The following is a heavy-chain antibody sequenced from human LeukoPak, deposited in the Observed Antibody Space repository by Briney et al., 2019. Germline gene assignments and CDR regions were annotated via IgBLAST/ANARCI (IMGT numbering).Heavy chain of an antibody. CDR3: AKDLIYYDRTGDPNWFDP. CDR1: GFTFDDYG. Sequence: PPGGSLRLSCAASGFTFDDYGMSWVRQAPGKGLEWVSGINWNGGSTGYADSVKGRFTISRDNAKNSLYLQMNSLRPEDTAVYYCAKDLIYYDRTGDPNWFDPWGQGTLVTVSS. CDR2: INWNGGST. D-gene: IGHD3-22*01. J-gene: IGHJ5*02. V-gene: IGHV3-20*04.